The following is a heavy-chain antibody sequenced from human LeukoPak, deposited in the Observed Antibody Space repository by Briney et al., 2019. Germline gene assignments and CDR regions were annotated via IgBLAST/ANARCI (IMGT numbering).Heavy chain of an antibody. D-gene: IGHD6-13*01. CDR1: GFTFNNYN. CDR3: AKDRGIAAAYYFMDV. Sequence: GGSLRLSCAASGFTFNNYNMNWVRQAPGKGLEWVSSISGTSTYIYYADSVKGRFTISRDNSKNTLYLEMNSLRAEDTAMYYCAKDRGIAAAYYFMDVWGKGTTVTVSS. CDR2: ISGTSTYI. V-gene: IGHV3-21*01. J-gene: IGHJ6*03.